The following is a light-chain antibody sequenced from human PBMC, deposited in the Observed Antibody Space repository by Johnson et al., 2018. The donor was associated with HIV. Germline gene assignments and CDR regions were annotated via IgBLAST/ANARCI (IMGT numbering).Light chain of an antibody. Sequence: QSVLTQPPSVSAAPVQRVTISCSGSSSNIGNNYVSWYQQLPGTAPKLLIYETNKRPSGIPDRFSGSKSGTSATLGITGLQTGDEADYYCGTWDSSLSAVVFGTGTKVTVL. CDR2: ETN. CDR3: GTWDSSLSAVV. J-gene: IGLJ1*01. CDR1: SSNIGNNY. V-gene: IGLV1-51*01.